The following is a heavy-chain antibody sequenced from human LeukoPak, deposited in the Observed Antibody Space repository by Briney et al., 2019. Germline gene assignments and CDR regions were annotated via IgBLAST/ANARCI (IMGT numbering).Heavy chain of an antibody. V-gene: IGHV3-30*04. CDR3: AKDLTSWNVLLWFGELIAPLDY. CDR2: ISYDGSNK. D-gene: IGHD3-10*01. CDR1: GFTFSSYA. J-gene: IGHJ4*02. Sequence: GGSLRLSCAASGFTFSSYAMHWVRQAPGKGLEWVAVISYDGSNKYYADSVKGRFTISRDNSKNTLYLQMNSLRAEDTAVYYCAKDLTSWNVLLWFGELIAPLDYWGQGTLVTVSS.